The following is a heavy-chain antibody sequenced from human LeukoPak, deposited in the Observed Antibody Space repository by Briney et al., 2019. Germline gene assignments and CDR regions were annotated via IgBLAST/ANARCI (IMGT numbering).Heavy chain of an antibody. J-gene: IGHJ3*02. D-gene: IGHD6-13*01. Sequence: SETLSLTCAVSGGSISSGGYSWSWIRQPPGKGLEWIGYIYHSGSTYYNPSLKSRVTISVDRSKNQFSLKLSSVTAADTAVYYCASSIAAARGAFDIWGQGTMVTVSS. CDR2: IYHSGST. CDR1: GGSISSGGYS. V-gene: IGHV4-30-2*01. CDR3: ASSIAAARGAFDI.